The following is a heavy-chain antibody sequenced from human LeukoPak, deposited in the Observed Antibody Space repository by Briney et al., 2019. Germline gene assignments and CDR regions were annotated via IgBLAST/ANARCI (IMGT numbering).Heavy chain of an antibody. J-gene: IGHJ6*02. CDR3: ARLGSYGYSLYYYYGMDV. Sequence: GVSLKISCKGSGYSFTSYWIGWVRQMPGKGLEWMGIIYPGDSDTRYSPSSQGQVTISADKSISTAYLQWSSLKASDTAMYYCARLGSYGYSLYYYYGMDVWGQGTTVTVSS. D-gene: IGHD5-18*01. CDR2: IYPGDSDT. V-gene: IGHV5-51*01. CDR1: GYSFTSYW.